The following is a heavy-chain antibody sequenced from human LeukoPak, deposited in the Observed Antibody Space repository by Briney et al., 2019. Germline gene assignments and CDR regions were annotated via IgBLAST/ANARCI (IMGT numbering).Heavy chain of an antibody. J-gene: IGHJ4*02. V-gene: IGHV3-49*03. Sequence: PGGSLRLSCAASGFTFSDYYMSWIRQAPGKGLEGVGFIRSKAYGGTTEYAAPVKGRFTISRDDSKSIDYLQMNSLKTEDTAVYYCTREEGLWFGECYFDYWGQGTLVTVSS. CDR1: GFTFSDYY. D-gene: IGHD3-10*01. CDR2: IRSKAYGGTT. CDR3: TREEGLWFGECYFDY.